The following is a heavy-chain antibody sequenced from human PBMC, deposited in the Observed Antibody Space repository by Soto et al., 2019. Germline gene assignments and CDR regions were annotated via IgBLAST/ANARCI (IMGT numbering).Heavy chain of an antibody. CDR3: AKNQGVELVPLATVDWFDP. V-gene: IGHV3-23*01. D-gene: IGHD1-26*01. J-gene: IGHJ5*02. CDR2: ISGSGFKK. Sequence: GSLRLSCAASGFIFENFGMSGVRQAPGEGLEWISSISGSGFKKYYADSVKGRFTISRDNSKSTVYLELNNLSAEDTAVYHCAKNQGVELVPLATVDWFDPWGQGSVVTVSS. CDR1: GFIFENFG.